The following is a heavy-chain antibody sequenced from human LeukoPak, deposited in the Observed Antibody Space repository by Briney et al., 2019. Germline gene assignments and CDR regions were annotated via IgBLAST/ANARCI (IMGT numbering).Heavy chain of an antibody. Sequence: SETLSLTCSISGGSISINNFWWGWIRQSPGKAMEWVGSVYYSGSTYYNPSLTRRLTMSVDTSKNQFSLKLTSLTAADTAVYYCARGTSFGLMNSDNWGQGTLVIVSS. CDR3: ARGTSFGLMNSDN. V-gene: IGHV4-39*07. J-gene: IGHJ4*02. D-gene: IGHD2-8*01. CDR2: VYYSGST. CDR1: GGSISINNFW.